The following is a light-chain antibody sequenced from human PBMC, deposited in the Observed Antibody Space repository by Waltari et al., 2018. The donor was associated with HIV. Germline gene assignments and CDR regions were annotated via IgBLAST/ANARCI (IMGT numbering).Light chain of an antibody. Sequence: QSALTQPPSVSGAPGQTVTMSCTGVSYYLGIFYAVHWYQHLPGAAPQLLISSDYTRPAGVPDRFSGSKSGASASLTITGLHAEDEADYYCQSFDSSLSRWVFGGGTKLTVL. J-gene: IGLJ3*02. CDR1: SYYLGIFYA. V-gene: IGLV1-40*01. CDR2: SDY. CDR3: QSFDSSLSRWV.